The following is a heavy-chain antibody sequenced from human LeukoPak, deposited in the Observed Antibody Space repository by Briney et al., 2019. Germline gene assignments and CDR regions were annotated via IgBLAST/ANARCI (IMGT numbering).Heavy chain of an antibody. Sequence: GGSLRLSCAASGFTFSNYWMIWVRQAPGRGLEWVANIQQDGGQKRYADSVRGRFTVSRDNAQTSLYLHMNSLRAEDTAVYYCARASNPWLQLSWGQGTLVTVSS. CDR2: IQQDGGQK. J-gene: IGHJ4*02. CDR3: ARASNPWLQLS. CDR1: GFTFSNYW. V-gene: IGHV3-7*05. D-gene: IGHD5-24*01.